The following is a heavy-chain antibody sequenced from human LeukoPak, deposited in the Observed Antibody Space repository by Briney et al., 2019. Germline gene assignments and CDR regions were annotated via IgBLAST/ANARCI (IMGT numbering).Heavy chain of an antibody. CDR3: ARDWQWLPDY. CDR2: ISSSGSAK. V-gene: IGHV3-48*03. J-gene: IGHJ4*02. CDR1: GFTFSSYE. Sequence: PGGSLRLSCVASGFTFSSYEMDWVRQAPGKGLEWLSYISSSGSAKYYADSVKGRFTISRDNAKNSLYLQMNSLRVEDTAVYCCARDWQWLPDYWGQGTLVTVSS. D-gene: IGHD6-19*01.